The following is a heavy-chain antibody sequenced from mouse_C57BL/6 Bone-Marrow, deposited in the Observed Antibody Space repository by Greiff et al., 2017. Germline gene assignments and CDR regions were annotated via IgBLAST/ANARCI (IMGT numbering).Heavy chain of an antibody. CDR2: IDPENGDT. CDR1: GFNIKDDY. CDR3: TMNAMDY. Sequence: VQLQQSGAELVRPGASVKLSCTASGFNIKDDYMHWVKQRPEQGLEWIGWIDPENGDTEYASKFQGKATITADTSSNTAYLQLRSLTSEDTAVYYCTMNAMDYWGKGTTVTVSS. V-gene: IGHV14-4*01. J-gene: IGHJ4*01.